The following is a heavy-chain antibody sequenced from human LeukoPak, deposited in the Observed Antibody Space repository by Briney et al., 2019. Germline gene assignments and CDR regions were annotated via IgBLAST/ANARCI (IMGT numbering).Heavy chain of an antibody. Sequence: SETLSLTCSVSDGSINSYYWNWIRRPPGKGLEWIGYIYYNGNTNYSPSLKSRVTMSVDTSKNLFSLKVSSVTAADTAVYYCARGRSNYYGMDVWGQGTTATVSS. CDR3: ARGRSNYYGMDV. CDR2: IYYNGNT. V-gene: IGHV4-59*01. J-gene: IGHJ6*02. CDR1: DGSINSYY. D-gene: IGHD1-26*01.